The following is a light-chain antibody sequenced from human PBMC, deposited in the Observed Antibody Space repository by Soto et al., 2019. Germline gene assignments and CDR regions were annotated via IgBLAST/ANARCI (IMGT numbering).Light chain of an antibody. CDR1: SSDVGGYNY. V-gene: IGLV2-14*01. CDR3: CSYTTSNTRQIV. Sequence: KQPASGKETTGQSITFHQKKTSSDVGGYNYVSWYQQHPGKAPKFMIYDVSNRPSGVSNRFSGSKSGNTASLTISGLQAEDEADYYCCSYTTSNTRQIVFGTGTKVTVL. CDR2: DVS. J-gene: IGLJ1*01.